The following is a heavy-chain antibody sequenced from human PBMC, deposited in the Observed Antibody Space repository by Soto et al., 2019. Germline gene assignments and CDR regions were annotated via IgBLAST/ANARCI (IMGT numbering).Heavy chain of an antibody. CDR2: IKSKKEGATT. V-gene: IGHV3-15*01. CDR3: PTEPRS. J-gene: IGHJ4*02. CDR1: VFTFRDKW. Sequence: PXGSLRLSCACSVFTFRDKWMSCVRQAPGKCLEWIGRIKSKKEGATTDYIAPVKGRFTISRDDSKSTLFLQMNSLKIEDTAVYYCPTEPRSGGQGNLVTAPQ.